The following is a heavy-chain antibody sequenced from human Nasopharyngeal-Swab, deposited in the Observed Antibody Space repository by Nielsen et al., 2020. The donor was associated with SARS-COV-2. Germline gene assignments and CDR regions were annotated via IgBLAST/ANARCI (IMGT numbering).Heavy chain of an antibody. D-gene: IGHD6-6*01. Sequence: SVKVSCKASGYTFTSYGISWVRQAPGQGLEWMGGIIPIFGTANYAQKFQGRVTITADESTSTAYMELSSLRSEDTAVYYCARRPYSSSSGDYYYGMDVWGQGTTVTVSS. CDR2: IIPIFGTA. CDR1: GYTFTSYG. J-gene: IGHJ6*02. V-gene: IGHV1-69*13. CDR3: ARRPYSSSSGDYYYGMDV.